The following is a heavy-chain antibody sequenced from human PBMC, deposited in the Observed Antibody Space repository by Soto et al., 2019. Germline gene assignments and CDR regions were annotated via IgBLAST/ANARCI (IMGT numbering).Heavy chain of an antibody. CDR1: GFTFSNYA. V-gene: IGHV3-33*01. CDR2: IWYDGSDK. Sequence: QMQLVESGGGVVQPGTSLRLSCAASGFTFSNYAMHWVRQAPGKGLEWVTIIWYDGSDKNYGDSVKGRFSNSRDNSKNKLYLQMNSLRVEDTALYYCASDPGGDYHNYYMDVWGKGTTVTVSS. J-gene: IGHJ6*03. D-gene: IGHD4-17*01. CDR3: ASDPGGDYHNYYMDV.